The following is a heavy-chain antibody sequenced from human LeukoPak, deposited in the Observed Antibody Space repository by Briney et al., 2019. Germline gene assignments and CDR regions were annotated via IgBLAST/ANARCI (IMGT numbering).Heavy chain of an antibody. CDR3: ARVSYDSSGYSDDY. J-gene: IGHJ4*02. CDR2: ISAYNGNT. V-gene: IGHV1-18*01. CDR1: GYTFTSYG. Sequence: ASVKVSCKASGYTFTSYGISWVRQAPGQGLEWMGWISAYNGNTNYAQKLQGRVTMTTDTSTGTAYMELRSLRSEDTAVYYCARVSYDSSGYSDDYWGQGTLVTVSS. D-gene: IGHD3-22*01.